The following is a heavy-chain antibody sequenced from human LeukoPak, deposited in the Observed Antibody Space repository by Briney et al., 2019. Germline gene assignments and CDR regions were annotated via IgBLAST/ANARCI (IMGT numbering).Heavy chain of an antibody. J-gene: IGHJ5*02. CDR1: GFTFSSYA. CDR3: AKDPFGDYGDYYNWFDP. D-gene: IGHD4-17*01. CDR2: IRGSGGST. V-gene: IGHV3-23*01. Sequence: GGSLRLSCAASGFTFSSYAMSWVRQAPGKGLEWVSAIRGSGGSTYYADSVKGRFTISRDNSKNTLYLQMNSLRAEDTAVYYCAKDPFGDYGDYYNWFDPWGQGTLVTVSS.